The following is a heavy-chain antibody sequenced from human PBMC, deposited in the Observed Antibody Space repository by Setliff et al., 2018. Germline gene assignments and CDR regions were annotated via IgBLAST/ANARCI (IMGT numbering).Heavy chain of an antibody. J-gene: IGHJ4*02. CDR3: ARGRGPDIVVTIPGDY. CDR1: GYTFTSYG. Sequence: RASVKVSCKASGYTFTSYGISWLRQAPGQGLEWMGWISANNGYMVFAQNLQGRIIMTIDSATTTAYMELKTLRSDDTAVYYCARGRGPDIVVTIPGDYWGQGTQVTV. D-gene: IGHD2-15*01. V-gene: IGHV1-18*01. CDR2: ISANNGYM.